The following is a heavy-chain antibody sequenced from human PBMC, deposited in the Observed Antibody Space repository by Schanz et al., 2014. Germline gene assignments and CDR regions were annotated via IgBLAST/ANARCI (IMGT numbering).Heavy chain of an antibody. Sequence: EVQLVESGGGLVQPGGSLRLSCAASGFTFSSYAMSWVRQAPGKGLEWVSTISASGGSTYYADSVKGRFTISRDNSKNTLYLQMNSLRADDTAVYFCARANYRRKINFDYWGQGTLVTVSS. CDR3: ARANYRRKINFDY. CDR2: ISASGGST. CDR1: GFTFSSYA. D-gene: IGHD3-10*01. J-gene: IGHJ4*02. V-gene: IGHV3-23*04.